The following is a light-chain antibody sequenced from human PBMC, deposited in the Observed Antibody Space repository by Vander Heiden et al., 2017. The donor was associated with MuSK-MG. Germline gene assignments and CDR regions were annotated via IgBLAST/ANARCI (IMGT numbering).Light chain of an antibody. Sequence: QSDLTQPPSASGSPGQSVTISCTGTSSDVGGYNYGSWYQQHPGKAPKRMIYEVSKRPSGVPDRFSGSKSGNTASLTVSGLQAEDEADYYCSSYAGSNNFVVFGTGTKVTVL. CDR1: SSDVGGYNY. J-gene: IGLJ1*01. V-gene: IGLV2-8*01. CDR3: SSYAGSNNFVV. CDR2: EVS.